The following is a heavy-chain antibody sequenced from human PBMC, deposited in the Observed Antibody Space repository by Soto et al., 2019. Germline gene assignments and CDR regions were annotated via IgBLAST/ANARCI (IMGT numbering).Heavy chain of an antibody. Sequence: PSETLSLTCAVSDDSISSSRYYWGWIRQAPGKGLEWIGSVYYSGGTHYNASLKSRVTISLDTSKNQFSLRLSSLTAADTAVYYCERHPQIRGLLYWFDPCGQGPLVTVSS. D-gene: IGHD3-10*01. CDR2: VYYSGGT. CDR3: ERHPQIRGLLYWFDP. J-gene: IGHJ5*02. V-gene: IGHV4-39*01. CDR1: DDSISSSRYY.